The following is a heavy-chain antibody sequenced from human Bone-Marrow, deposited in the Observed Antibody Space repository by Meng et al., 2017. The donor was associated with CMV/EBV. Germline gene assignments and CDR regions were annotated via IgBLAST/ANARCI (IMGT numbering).Heavy chain of an antibody. CDR1: GGTFSSYA. V-gene: IGHV1-69*05. CDR2: IIPIFGTA. Sequence: SVKVSCKASGGTFSSYAISWVRQAPGQGLEWMGGIIPIFGTANYAQKFQGRVTITTDESTSTAYMELSSLRSEDTAVYYCARGKDTIFGVVLYYYYGMDVWGQGTTATVSS. D-gene: IGHD3-3*01. CDR3: ARGKDTIFGVVLYYYYGMDV. J-gene: IGHJ6*02.